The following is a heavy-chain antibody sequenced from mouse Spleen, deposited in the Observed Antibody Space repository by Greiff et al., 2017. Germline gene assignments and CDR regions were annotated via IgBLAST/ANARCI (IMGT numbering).Heavy chain of an antibody. CDR1: GYTFTSHW. CDR3: ARALYYRYDVWYFDV. Sequence: VKLMESGAELAKPGASVKLSCKASGYTFTSHWMHWVKQRPGQGLEWIGDINPSSGYTKYNQKFKDKATLTADKSSSTAYMQLSSLTYEDSAVYYCARALYYRYDVWYFDVWGAGTTVTVSS. J-gene: IGHJ1*01. CDR2: INPSSGYT. D-gene: IGHD2-14*01. V-gene: IGHV1-7*01.